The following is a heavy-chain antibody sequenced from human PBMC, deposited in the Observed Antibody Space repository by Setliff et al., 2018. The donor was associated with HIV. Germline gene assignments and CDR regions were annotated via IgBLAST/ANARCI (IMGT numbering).Heavy chain of an antibody. J-gene: IGHJ4*02. CDR3: ARDPWVRGVIMAPDY. D-gene: IGHD3-10*01. Sequence: SSETLSLTCTVSGGSISSSSYYWGWIRQPPGKGLEWIGTIYYSGSTYYNTSLKSRVTISVDTSKNQFSLKLSSVTAADTAVYYCARDPWVRGVIMAPDYWGQGTLVTVSS. CDR1: GGSISSSSYY. V-gene: IGHV4-39*07. CDR2: IYYSGST.